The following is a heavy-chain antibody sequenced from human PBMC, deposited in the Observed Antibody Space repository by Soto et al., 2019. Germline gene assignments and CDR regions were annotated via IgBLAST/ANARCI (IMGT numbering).Heavy chain of an antibody. CDR3: AREVPSSWYNFDY. CDR2: IWYDGSNK. D-gene: IGHD6-13*01. CDR1: GFTFSSYG. V-gene: IGHV3-33*01. J-gene: IGHJ4*02. Sequence: VQLVESGGGVVQPGRSLRLSCAASGFTFSSYGMHWVRQAPGKGLEWVAVIWYDGSNKYYADSVKGRFTISRDNSKNTLYLQMNSLRAEDTAVYYCAREVPSSWYNFDYWGQGTLVTVSS.